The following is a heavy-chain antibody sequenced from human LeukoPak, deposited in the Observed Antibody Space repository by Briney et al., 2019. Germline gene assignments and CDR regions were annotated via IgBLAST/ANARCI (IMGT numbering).Heavy chain of an antibody. V-gene: IGHV4-4*02. CDR1: GGSISSNKW. CDR2: IYHSGST. Sequence: SETLSLTCAVSGGSISSNKWWTWVRQPPGKGLEWIGEIYHSGSTNYKSSLKSRVTMSVDTSKNQFSLKLSSVTAADTAVYYCARGPRYCSGGSCYFPDYWGQGTQVTVSP. D-gene: IGHD2-15*01. CDR3: ARGPRYCSGGSCYFPDY. J-gene: IGHJ4*02.